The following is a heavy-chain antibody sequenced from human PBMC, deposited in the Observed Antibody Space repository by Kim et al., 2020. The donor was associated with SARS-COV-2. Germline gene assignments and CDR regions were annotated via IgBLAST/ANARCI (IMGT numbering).Heavy chain of an antibody. CDR1: GFTFSDYY. CDR3: ARGGYSYGYGDY. CDR2: ISTSSTYI. Sequence: GGSLRLSCAASGFTFSDYYMSWIRQAPGKGLEWVSYISTSSTYINYADSVKGRFTISRDFAKNSLYLQMNSLRVEDTAVYYCARGGYSYGYGDYWGQGTLVTVSS. V-gene: IGHV3-11*05. D-gene: IGHD5-18*01. J-gene: IGHJ4*02.